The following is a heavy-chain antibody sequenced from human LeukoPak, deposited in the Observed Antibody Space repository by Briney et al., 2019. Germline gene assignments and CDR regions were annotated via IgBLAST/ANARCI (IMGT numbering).Heavy chain of an antibody. Sequence: GGSLRLSCAASGFTFSSNAMSWVRQAPGKGLEWVSGISGSGGFTYYADSVKGRFTISRDTSKSTLYLQMNSLKTEDTAVYYCTTVNGGNFPDYWGQGTLVTVSS. CDR3: TTVNGGNFPDY. J-gene: IGHJ4*02. CDR2: ISGSGGFT. CDR1: GFTFSSNA. V-gene: IGHV3-23*01. D-gene: IGHD4-23*01.